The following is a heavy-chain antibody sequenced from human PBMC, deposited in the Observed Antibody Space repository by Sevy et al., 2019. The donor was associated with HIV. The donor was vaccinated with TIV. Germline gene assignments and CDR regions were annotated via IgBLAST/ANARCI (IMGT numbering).Heavy chain of an antibody. CDR3: ARDPNIVLVPAANAFDI. J-gene: IGHJ3*02. D-gene: IGHD2-2*01. CDR2: INPSGGST. Sequence: ASVKVSCKASGYTFTSYYMHWVRQAPGQGLEWMGIINPSGGSTSYAQKFQGRVTMTRDTSTSTVYMELSSLRSEDTVVYYCARDPNIVLVPAANAFDIWGQGTMVTVSS. V-gene: IGHV1-46*01. CDR1: GYTFTSYY.